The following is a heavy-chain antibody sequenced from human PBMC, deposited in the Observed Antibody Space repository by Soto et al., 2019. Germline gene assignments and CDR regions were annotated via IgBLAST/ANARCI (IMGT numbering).Heavy chain of an antibody. CDR1: GGSISSSSYY. J-gene: IGHJ4*02. V-gene: IGHV4-39*01. CDR3: ASTVRYYDSSGYCYFDY. Sequence: QLQLQESGPGLVKPSETLSLTCTVSGGSISSSSYYWGWIRQPPGKGLEWIGSIYYSGSTYYNPSLKSRVTISVDTSKNQFSLKLSSVTAADTAVYYCASTVRYYDSSGYCYFDYWGQGTLVTVSS. CDR2: IYYSGST. D-gene: IGHD3-22*01.